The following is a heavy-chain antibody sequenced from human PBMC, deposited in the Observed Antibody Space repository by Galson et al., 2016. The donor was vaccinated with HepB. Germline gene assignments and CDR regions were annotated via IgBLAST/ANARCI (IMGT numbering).Heavy chain of an antibody. CDR3: ARGQDDFWSAWVY. Sequence: SLRLSCAASGFTFSTYSMNWVRQAPGKGLEWISYISTSSTTIYYADSVKGRFTISRDNAKNSLYLQMDSLKAEDTAVYYCARGQDDFWSAWVYWGQGTLVTVSS. J-gene: IGHJ4*02. CDR1: GFTFSTYS. D-gene: IGHD3-3*01. V-gene: IGHV3-48*01. CDR2: ISTSSTTI.